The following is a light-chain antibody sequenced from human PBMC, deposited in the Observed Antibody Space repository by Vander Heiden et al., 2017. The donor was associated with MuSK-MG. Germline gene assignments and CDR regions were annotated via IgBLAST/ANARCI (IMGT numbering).Light chain of an antibody. CDR1: SSNLGSNY. CDR2: SNN. Sequence: QSVLTQPPSASGTPGQRVTISCSGSSSNLGSNYVYWYQQLPGTAPKLLIYSNNQRPSGVPDRFSGSKSGPSASLAISGLRSEDEADYYCAAWDDSLSGWVFGGGTKLTVL. J-gene: IGLJ3*02. V-gene: IGLV1-47*02. CDR3: AAWDDSLSGWV.